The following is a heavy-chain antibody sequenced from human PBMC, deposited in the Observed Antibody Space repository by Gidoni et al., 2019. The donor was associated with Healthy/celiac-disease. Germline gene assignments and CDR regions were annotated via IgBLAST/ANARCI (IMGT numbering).Heavy chain of an antibody. J-gene: IGHJ6*02. CDR1: GFPFRSYA. D-gene: IGHD4-4*01. CDR3: ARDTEPDYSNYYYYGMDV. V-gene: IGHV3-30-3*01. Sequence: QVQLVESGGGVVQPGRSLRLSCAASGFPFRSYAMHWVRQAPGKGREWVAVISYDGSNKYYADSVKGGFTISRDNAKNTLYLQMNRLRAEDTAWYYCARDTEPDYSNYYYYGMDVWGQGTTVTVSS. CDR2: ISYDGSNK.